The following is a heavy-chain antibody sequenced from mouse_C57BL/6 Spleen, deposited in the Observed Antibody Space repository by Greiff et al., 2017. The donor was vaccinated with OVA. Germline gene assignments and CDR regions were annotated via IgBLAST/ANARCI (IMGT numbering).Heavy chain of an antibody. CDR3: TLYYDYPRAY. Sequence: VQLQQSGAELVRPGASVKLSCTASGFNIKDDYMHWVKQRPEQGLEWIGWIDPENGDTEYASKFQGKATITADTSSNTAYLQLSSLTSEDTAVYYCTLYYDYPRAYWGQGTLVTVSA. CDR2: IDPENGDT. J-gene: IGHJ3*01. CDR1: GFNIKDDY. V-gene: IGHV14-4*01. D-gene: IGHD2-4*01.